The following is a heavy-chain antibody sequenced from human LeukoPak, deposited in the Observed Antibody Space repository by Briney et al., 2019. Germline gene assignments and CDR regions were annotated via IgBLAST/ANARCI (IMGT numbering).Heavy chain of an antibody. D-gene: IGHD3-10*01. V-gene: IGHV4-59*01. CDR2: IYYSGST. J-gene: IGHJ6*03. CDR3: ARGLRYYGSGSYYHYYHYYMDV. Sequence: PSETLSLTCTVSGGSISSYYWSWIRQPPGKGLEWIGYIYYSGSTNYNPSLKSRVTISVDTSKNQFSLKLSSVTAADTAVYYCARGLRYYGSGSYYHYYHYYMDVWGKGTTVTVSS. CDR1: GGSISSYY.